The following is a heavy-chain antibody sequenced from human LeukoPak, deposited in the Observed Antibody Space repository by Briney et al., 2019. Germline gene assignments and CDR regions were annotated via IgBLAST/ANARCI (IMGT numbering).Heavy chain of an antibody. Sequence: GASVKVSCTASGYTFTSYGISWVRQAPGQGLEWMGRIIPILGIANYAQKFQGRVTITADKSTSTAYMELSSLRSEDTAVYYCARPSYGDYPRGYYYYGMDVWGQGTTVTVSS. CDR2: IIPILGIA. V-gene: IGHV1-69*04. CDR3: ARPSYGDYPRGYYYYGMDV. J-gene: IGHJ6*02. CDR1: GYTFTSYG. D-gene: IGHD4-17*01.